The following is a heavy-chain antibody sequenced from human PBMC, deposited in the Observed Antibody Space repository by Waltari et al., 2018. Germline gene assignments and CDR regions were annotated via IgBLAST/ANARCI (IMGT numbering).Heavy chain of an antibody. Sequence: QVHLQQSGPGLVKPSQTLSLTCVISGDSVSTNSAAWNWIRQSPSRGLERLGRTYYRSKWYNEYAVSVKSRMTINPDTSKNQFSLQQNSVTPEDTAVYYCARWAHTERYFDYWGQGTLVTISS. D-gene: IGHD5-18*01. CDR1: GDSVSTNSAA. CDR3: ARWAHTERYFDY. J-gene: IGHJ4*02. CDR2: TYYRSKWYN. V-gene: IGHV6-1*01.